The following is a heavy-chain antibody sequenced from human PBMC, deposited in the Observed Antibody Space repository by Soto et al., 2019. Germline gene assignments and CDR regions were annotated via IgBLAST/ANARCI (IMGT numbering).Heavy chain of an antibody. J-gene: IGHJ5*02. CDR2: ISSNGGST. Sequence: EVQLVESGGGLVQPGGSLRLSCSASGFTFSSYAMHWVRQAPGKGLEYVSAISSNGGSTYYADSVKGRFTISRDNSKNNLYLQMSSLRAEDTAVYYCVKDLVAGTPGAWFDPWGQGTLVTVSS. V-gene: IGHV3-64D*08. CDR1: GFTFSSYA. D-gene: IGHD6-19*01. CDR3: VKDLVAGTPGAWFDP.